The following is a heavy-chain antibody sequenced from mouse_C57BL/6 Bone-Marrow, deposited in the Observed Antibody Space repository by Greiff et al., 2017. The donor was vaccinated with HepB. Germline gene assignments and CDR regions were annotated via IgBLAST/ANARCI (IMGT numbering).Heavy chain of an antibody. D-gene: IGHD2-4*01. J-gene: IGHJ2*01. CDR2: IYPSDSET. CDR3: ARFRYDYLFDY. Sequence: QVQLQQPGAELVRPGSSVKLSCKASGYTFTSYWMDWVKQRPGQGLEWIGNIYPSDSETHYNQKFKDKATLTVDKSSSTAYMQLSSLTSEDSAVYYCARFRYDYLFDYWGQGTTLTVSS. V-gene: IGHV1-61*01. CDR1: GYTFTSYW.